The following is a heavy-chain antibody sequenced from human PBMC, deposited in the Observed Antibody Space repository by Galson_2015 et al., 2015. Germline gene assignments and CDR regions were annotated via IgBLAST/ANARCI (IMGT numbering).Heavy chain of an antibody. CDR2: ISTSSSAI. CDR1: GFTFSDYN. CDR3: ARPHRSWVSTDSFDI. V-gene: IGHV3-48*02. Sequence: SLRLSCAASGFTFSDYNMNWVRQAPGKGLEWVSYISTSSSAIHYADSVKGRFTISRDNARNSLYLQMSSLRDEDTAMYYCARPHRSWVSTDSFDIWGQGTTVTVSS. J-gene: IGHJ3*02. D-gene: IGHD3-22*01.